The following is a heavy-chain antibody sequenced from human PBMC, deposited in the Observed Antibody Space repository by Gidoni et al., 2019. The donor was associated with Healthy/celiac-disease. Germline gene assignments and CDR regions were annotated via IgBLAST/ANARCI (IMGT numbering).Heavy chain of an antibody. V-gene: IGHV3-23*01. CDR2: ISGSGGST. J-gene: IGHJ4*02. CDR1: GFTFLSDA. Sequence: EVQLLESGGGLVQPGGSLRLSCADSGFTFLSDAMSWVRQAPGKGLEWVSAISGSGGSTYYADSVKGRFTISRDNSKNTLYLQMNSLRAEDTAVYYCAKCQTSRRGPYYFDYWGQGTLVTVSS. CDR3: AKCQTSRRGPYYFDY. D-gene: IGHD3-10*01.